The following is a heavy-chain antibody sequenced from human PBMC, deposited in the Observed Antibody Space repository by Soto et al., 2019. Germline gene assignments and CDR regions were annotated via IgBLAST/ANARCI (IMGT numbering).Heavy chain of an antibody. J-gene: IGHJ6*02. CDR2: LSGSGATT. V-gene: IGHV3-23*01. Sequence: VQLLESGGGLVQPGGSLRLSCAASGFAFSSYAMTWVRQAPGKGLEWVSGLSGSGATTYYADSVKGRFTISRDNSKNTLSLEMNSLRAEDTAVYYCAKPPESSSTFYYYGLDVWGQGTTVTVSS. CDR1: GFAFSSYA. CDR3: AKPPESSSTFYYYGLDV. D-gene: IGHD2-2*01.